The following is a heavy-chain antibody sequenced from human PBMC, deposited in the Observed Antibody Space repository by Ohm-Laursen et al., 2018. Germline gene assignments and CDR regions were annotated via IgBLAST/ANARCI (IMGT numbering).Heavy chain of an antibody. CDR3: ARDLDGSYTPIDY. V-gene: IGHV3-21*01. CDR1: GFTFSTYS. Sequence: GSLRLSCAASGFTFSTYSMNWVRQAPGKGLEWVSSIGSRSSYIHYADSVKGRFTISRDNAKNSLYLQMDSLRAEDTAVYYCARDLDGSYTPIDYWGQGTLVTVSS. J-gene: IGHJ4*02. D-gene: IGHD1-26*01. CDR2: IGSRSSYI.